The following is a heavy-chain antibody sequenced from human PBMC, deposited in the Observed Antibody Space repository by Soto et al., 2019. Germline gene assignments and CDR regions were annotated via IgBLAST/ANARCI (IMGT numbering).Heavy chain of an antibody. CDR1: GYTFASYY. D-gene: IGHD6-13*01. Sequence: ASVKVSSKASGYTFASYYMHWVRQAPGQGLEWMGIINPSGGSTSYAQKFQGRVTMTRDTSTSTVYMELSSLRSEDTAVYYCARGPPRIAAAGTGVYWGQGTLVTVSS. CDR2: INPSGGST. CDR3: ARGPPRIAAAGTGVY. J-gene: IGHJ4*02. V-gene: IGHV1-46*01.